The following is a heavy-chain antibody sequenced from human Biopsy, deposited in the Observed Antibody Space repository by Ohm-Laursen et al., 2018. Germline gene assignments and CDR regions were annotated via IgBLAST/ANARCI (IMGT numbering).Heavy chain of an antibody. D-gene: IGHD3-9*01. CDR3: ARDETGSSVFGPYYYGMDV. V-gene: IGHV1-46*01. CDR2: INPTGGTT. J-gene: IGHJ6*02. CDR1: GYSFTKYY. Sequence: ASVKVSCKVSGYSFTKYYINWVRQAPGQGLEWMGIINPTGGTTSYAEKFQGRVTLTRDTSTGTVYLELNSLIYEDTALYYCARDETGSSVFGPYYYGMDVWGQGTTVIVSS.